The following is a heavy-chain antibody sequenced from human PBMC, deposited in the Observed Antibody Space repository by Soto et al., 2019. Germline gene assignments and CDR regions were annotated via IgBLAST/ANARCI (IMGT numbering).Heavy chain of an antibody. D-gene: IGHD2-21*02. V-gene: IGHV4-4*01. CDR2: VYHTGDT. CDR1: GGTVASSHW. J-gene: IGHJ5*02. CDR3: AREIVTAGGNNYFDP. Sequence: ETLSLTCGVSGGTVASSHWWSWVRQSPGGGLEWIGNVYHTGDTNFNPSLQSRVTISVDKSNNQFSLRLNSLTAADTAVYFCAREIVTAGGNNYFDPWGPGTLVTVSS.